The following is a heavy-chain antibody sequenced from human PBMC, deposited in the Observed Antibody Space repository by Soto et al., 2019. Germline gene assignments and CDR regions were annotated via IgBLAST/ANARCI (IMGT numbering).Heavy chain of an antibody. Sequence: ESGGGLVQPGGSLRLSCAASGFTFSSYWMSWVRQAPGKGLGWVANIKQDGSEKYYVDSVKGRFTISRANAKNSLYLQMNSLRAEDTAVYYCARGMVRGVIIDYYYYYYMDVWGKGTTVTVSS. CDR1: GFTFSSYW. D-gene: IGHD3-10*01. V-gene: IGHV3-7*01. CDR2: IKQDGSEK. J-gene: IGHJ6*03. CDR3: ARGMVRGVIIDYYYYYYMDV.